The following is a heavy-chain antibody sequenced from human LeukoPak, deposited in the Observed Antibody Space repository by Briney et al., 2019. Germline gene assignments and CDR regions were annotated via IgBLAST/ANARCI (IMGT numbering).Heavy chain of an antibody. J-gene: IGHJ3*02. V-gene: IGHV4-34*01. CDR2: INHSGST. Sequence: SETLSLTCAVYGGSFSGYYWSWIRQPPGKGLEWIGEINHSGSTNYNPSLKSRVTISVDTSKNQFSLKLSSVTAADTAVYYCARGVTIYAFDIWGQGTMVTVSS. D-gene: IGHD3-9*01. CDR3: ARGVTIYAFDI. CDR1: GGSFSGYY.